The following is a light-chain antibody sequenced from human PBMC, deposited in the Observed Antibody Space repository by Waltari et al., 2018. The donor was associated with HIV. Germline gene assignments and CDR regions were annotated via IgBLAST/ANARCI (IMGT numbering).Light chain of an antibody. V-gene: IGLV3-25*03. CDR1: ALPKQY. CDR2: KDT. J-gene: IGLJ3*02. CDR3: QSADSNASLWV. Sequence: SYELTQPPSVSVSPGQTARITCSGDALPKQYAYWYQQRPGQAPFLVIYKDTERPSGIPERFSGSSSGTTAPLTIIGVQAQDEADYHCQSADSNASLWVFGGGTKLTVL.